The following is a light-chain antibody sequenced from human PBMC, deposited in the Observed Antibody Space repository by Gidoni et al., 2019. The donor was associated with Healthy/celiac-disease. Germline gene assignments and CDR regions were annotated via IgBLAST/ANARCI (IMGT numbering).Light chain of an antibody. CDR3: QQYYSYST. V-gene: IGKV1-8*01. Sequence: AIRLTQSPSSLSASTGDRVTITCRASPGISSYLAWYQQKPGKAPKLLIYAAATLQSGVPSRFSGSGSGTDFTLTISCLQSEDFATYYCQQYYSYSTCGQGTRLEIK. CDR2: AAA. CDR1: PGISSY. J-gene: IGKJ5*01.